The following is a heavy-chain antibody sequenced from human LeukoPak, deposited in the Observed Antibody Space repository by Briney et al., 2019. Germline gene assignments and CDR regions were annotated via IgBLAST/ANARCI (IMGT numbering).Heavy chain of an antibody. CDR3: ARAGGWHFGY. D-gene: IGHD6-19*01. V-gene: IGHV4-59*01. CDR2: IYYTECT. Sequence: SETLSLTCTVSGVPINSYYLSWIGQPPRKEVAWMGYIYYTECTNYNPSLESRVTISVDASNNHFSLTLSAVTAADTAIYYCARAGGWHFGYWGQGTLVTVSS. CDR1: GVPINSYY. J-gene: IGHJ4*02.